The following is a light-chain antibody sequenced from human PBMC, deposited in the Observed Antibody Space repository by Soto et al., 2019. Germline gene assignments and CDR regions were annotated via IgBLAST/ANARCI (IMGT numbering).Light chain of an antibody. CDR3: CSYAGSYTFGV. CDR1: SSDVGGYNY. CDR2: DVS. Sequence: QSALTQPRSVSGSPGQSVTISCTVTSSDVGGYNYVSWYQQHPGKAPKLMIYDVSKRPSGVPDRFSGSKSGNTASLTISGLQAEDEADYYCCSYAGSYTFGVFGTGTKVTVL. J-gene: IGLJ1*01. V-gene: IGLV2-11*01.